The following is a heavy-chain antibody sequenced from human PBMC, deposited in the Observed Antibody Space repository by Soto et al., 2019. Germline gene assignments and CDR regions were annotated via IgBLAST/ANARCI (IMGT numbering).Heavy chain of an antibody. D-gene: IGHD1-1*01. CDR3: ARLLRANEVNWFDP. Sequence: QVQLVQSGAEVKKPGSSVKVSCKASGGTFSSYAISWVRQAPGQGLEWMGVIIPIFGTANYAQTFQGRVTIIADESTSTAYMELSSLRSEDTSVNYCARLLRANEVNWFDPWGQGTLVTVSS. CDR2: IIPIFGTA. V-gene: IGHV1-69*01. J-gene: IGHJ5*02. CDR1: GGTFSSYA.